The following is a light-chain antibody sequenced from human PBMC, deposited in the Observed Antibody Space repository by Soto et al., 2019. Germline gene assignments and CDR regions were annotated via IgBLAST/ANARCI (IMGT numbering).Light chain of an antibody. Sequence: QSALTQPASVSGSPGQSVTISCSGTDTNIGNYNLVSWYQQYPGKAPKLIIYEVTKRPSGVSDRFSASKSDNTATLTISGLQTEDEADYYCSSYEDSITLTFAGGTKVTVL. J-gene: IGLJ2*01. CDR2: EVT. CDR1: DTNIGNYNL. V-gene: IGLV2-23*02. CDR3: SSYEDSITLT.